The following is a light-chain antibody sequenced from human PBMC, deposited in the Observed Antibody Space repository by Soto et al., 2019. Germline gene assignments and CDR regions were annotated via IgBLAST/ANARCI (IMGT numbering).Light chain of an antibody. CDR2: EVN. CDR3: GSLTSSNTHV. J-gene: IGLJ1*01. CDR1: SSDFGNYNL. V-gene: IGLV2-23*02. Sequence: QSALTQPASVSGSPGQSITISFTGTSSDFGNYNLVSWYQQHPGKVPQLILFEVNKRPSGVSGRVSGSQSGNTASLTISGLQAEDEAEYDCGSLTSSNTHVCGTGTKVTVL.